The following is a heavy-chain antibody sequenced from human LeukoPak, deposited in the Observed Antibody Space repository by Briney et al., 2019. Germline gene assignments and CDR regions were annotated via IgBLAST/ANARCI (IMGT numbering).Heavy chain of an antibody. CDR2: ISYGGSS. CDR3: AKASGSYYGYFDY. D-gene: IGHD1-26*01. J-gene: IGHJ4*02. V-gene: IGHV4-34*01. Sequence: SETLSLTCAVYGGSLSDYIWSWIRQPPGKGLEWIGEISYGGSSNYNPSLKSRVTILVDTSKNQFSLKLNSVTAADTAVYYCAKASGSYYGYFDYWGQGNLVTVSS. CDR1: GGSLSDYI.